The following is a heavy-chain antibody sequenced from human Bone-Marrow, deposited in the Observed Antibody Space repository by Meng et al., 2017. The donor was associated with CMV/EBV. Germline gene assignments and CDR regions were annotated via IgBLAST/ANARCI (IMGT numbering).Heavy chain of an antibody. V-gene: IGHV3-13*01. Sequence: GESLKISCAASGFTFSSYDMHWVRQATGKGLEWVSAIGTAGDTYYPGSVKGRFTISRDNAKNSLYLQMSSLRAEDTAVYYCASGYGGSSHWGQGTLVTVSS. CDR1: GFTFSSYD. D-gene: IGHD1-26*01. J-gene: IGHJ4*02. CDR3: ASGYGGSSH. CDR2: IGTAGDT.